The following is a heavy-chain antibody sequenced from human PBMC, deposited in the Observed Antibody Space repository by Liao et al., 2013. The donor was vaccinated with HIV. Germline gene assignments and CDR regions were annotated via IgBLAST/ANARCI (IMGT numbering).Heavy chain of an antibody. CDR1: GGSISGYY. Sequence: QVQLQESGPGLGRPSETLSLTCTVSGGSISGYYWSWIRQPPGKGLEWVGYIYYTGSTSYNPSLKSRVTISVDTSRSQFSLKLSSVAAADTAVYYCARVSENVLIVAAPHMDVWGKGTTVTVAA. CDR2: IYYTGST. D-gene: IGHD2-8*01. CDR3: ARVSENVLIVAAPHMDV. J-gene: IGHJ6*04. V-gene: IGHV4-59*01.